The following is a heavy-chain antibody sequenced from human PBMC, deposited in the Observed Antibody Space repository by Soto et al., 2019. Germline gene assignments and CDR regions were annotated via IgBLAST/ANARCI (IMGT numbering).Heavy chain of an antibody. CDR3: ARDAGGEFYYYYYMDV. V-gene: IGHV1-69*04. CDR1: GGTFSSYT. J-gene: IGHJ6*03. Sequence: ASVKVSCKASGGTFSSYTISWVRQAPGQGLEWMGRIIPILGIANYAQKFQGRVTITADKSTSTAYMELSSLRSEDTAVYYCARDAGGEFYYYYYMDVWGKGTTVTVSS. CDR2: IIPILGIA. D-gene: IGHD3-10*01.